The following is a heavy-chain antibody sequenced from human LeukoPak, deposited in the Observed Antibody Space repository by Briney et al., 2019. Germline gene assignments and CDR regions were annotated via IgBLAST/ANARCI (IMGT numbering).Heavy chain of an antibody. CDR2: IYYSGST. V-gene: IGHV4-59*01. J-gene: IGHJ3*02. Sequence: SETLSLTCTVSGGSISSYYWSWIRQPPGKGLEWIGYIYYSGSTNYNPSLKSRVTISVDTSKNQFSLKLSSVTAADTAVYYCAREVEYYDSSGYRPHAFDIWGRGTVVTVSS. CDR3: AREVEYYDSSGYRPHAFDI. D-gene: IGHD3-22*01. CDR1: GGSISSYY.